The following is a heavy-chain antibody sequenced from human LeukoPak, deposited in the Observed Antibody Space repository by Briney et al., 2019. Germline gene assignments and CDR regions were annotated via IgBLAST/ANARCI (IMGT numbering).Heavy chain of an antibody. CDR2: THGSGIT. D-gene: IGHD1-14*01. CDR1: GASISNYY. Sequence: PSETLSLTCTVSGASISNYYWSWIRQPAGKGLEWIGRTHGSGITNYNPSLKSRVTTSVDTSKNLFSLRLSSVTAADTAMYYCARPREYNTNSYYFDYWGQGILVTVSS. V-gene: IGHV4-4*07. CDR3: ARPREYNTNSYYFDY. J-gene: IGHJ4*02.